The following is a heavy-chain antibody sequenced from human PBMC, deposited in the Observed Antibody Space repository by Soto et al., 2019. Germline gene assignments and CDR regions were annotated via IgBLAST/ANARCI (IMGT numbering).Heavy chain of an antibody. CDR1: GYTFTSYG. V-gene: IGHV1-18*01. CDR2: ISAYNGNT. Sequence: GASVKVSCKASGYTFTSYGISWVRQAPGQGLEWMGWISAYNGNTNYAQKLQGRVTMTTDTSTSTAYMELRSLRSDDTAVYYCARVPDYIVVVPAATLNWFDPWGQGTLVTVSS. CDR3: ARVPDYIVVVPAATLNWFDP. J-gene: IGHJ5*02. D-gene: IGHD2-2*01.